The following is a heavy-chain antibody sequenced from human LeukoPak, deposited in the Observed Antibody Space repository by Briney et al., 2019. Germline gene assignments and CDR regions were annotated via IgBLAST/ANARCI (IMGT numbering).Heavy chain of an antibody. CDR2: INSDGSST. CDR1: GFTFSSYW. CDR3: STGSRHAFDI. D-gene: IGHD6-6*01. V-gene: IGHV3-74*01. Sequence: PGGSLRLSCAASGFTFSSYWMHWVRQVPGKGLVWVSRINSDGSSTSYADSVKGRFTISRDNAKNTLYVQMNSLRAEDTAVYYCSTGSRHAFDIWGRERMVTVSS. J-gene: IGHJ3*02.